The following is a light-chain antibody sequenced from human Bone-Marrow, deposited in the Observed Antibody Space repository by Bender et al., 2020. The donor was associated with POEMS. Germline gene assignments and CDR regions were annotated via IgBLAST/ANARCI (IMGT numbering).Light chain of an antibody. CDR3: CSFAGLGV. CDR2: EVS. CDR1: SVDVGAYKY. J-gene: IGLJ1*01. Sequence: QSVLTQPPSASGTPGQSVIISCTGTSVDVGAYKYVSWYQQHPGKAPKLMIFEVSKRPSGVPARFSGSKSGNTASLTVSGLQAEDEADYYCCSFAGLGVFGTGTKVTVL. V-gene: IGLV2-8*01.